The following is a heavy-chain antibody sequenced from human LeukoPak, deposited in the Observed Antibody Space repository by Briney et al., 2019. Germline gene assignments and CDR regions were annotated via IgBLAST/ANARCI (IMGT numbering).Heavy chain of an antibody. V-gene: IGHV1-18*01. D-gene: IGHD3-22*01. CDR1: GYTFSNYD. CDR2: ISAYNGDT. Sequence: ASVNVSCKASGYTFSNYDITWVRQAPGQGLEWLGWISAYNGDTNYAQKLQGRVTMTTDTSPGTAYMELRSLRSDDTAVYYCARHYYDSGGYNSAFDYWGQGTLVTVSS. CDR3: ARHYYDSGGYNSAFDY. J-gene: IGHJ4*02.